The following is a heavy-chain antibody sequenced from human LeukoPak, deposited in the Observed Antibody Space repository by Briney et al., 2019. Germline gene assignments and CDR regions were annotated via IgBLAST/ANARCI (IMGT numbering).Heavy chain of an antibody. V-gene: IGHV5-51*01. CDR3: ARGYNYGSVTFDY. CDR1: GYSFTSYW. CDR2: IYPGDSDT. J-gene: IGHJ4*02. Sequence: GESLKISCKGSGYSFTSYWIGWVRQMPGKGLEWMGIIYPGDSDTTTSPSFQGQVTISADKSISTAYLQWSSLKASDTAMYYCARGYNYGSVTFDYWGQGTLVTVSS. D-gene: IGHD5-18*01.